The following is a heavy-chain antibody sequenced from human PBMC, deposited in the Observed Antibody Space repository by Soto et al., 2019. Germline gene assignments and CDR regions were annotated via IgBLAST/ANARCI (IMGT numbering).Heavy chain of an antibody. D-gene: IGHD6-13*01. J-gene: IGHJ5*02. Sequence: PGGSLRLSCAASGFTFSSYAMSWVRQAPGKGLEWVSDVSNSGMSTYYADSVKGRFTISRDNSKNTLYLQMNSLRAEDTAIYYCAKSGGIALDPWGQGTLVTVSS. CDR3: AKSGGIALDP. CDR1: GFTFSSYA. CDR2: VSNSGMST. V-gene: IGHV3-23*01.